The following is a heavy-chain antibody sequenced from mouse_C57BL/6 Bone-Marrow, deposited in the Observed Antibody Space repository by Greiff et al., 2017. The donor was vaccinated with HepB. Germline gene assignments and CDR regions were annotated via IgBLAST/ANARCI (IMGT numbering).Heavy chain of an antibody. Sequence: VQRVESGPGLVAPSQSLSITCTVSGFSLTSYAISWVRQPPGTGLEWLGVIWTGGGTNYNSALKSRLSISKDNSKSQVFLKMNSLQTDDTARYYCARMRLRRSSYWYFDVWGTGTTVTVSS. CDR1: GFSLTSYA. CDR3: ARMRLRRSSYWYFDV. CDR2: IWTGGGT. D-gene: IGHD2-4*01. J-gene: IGHJ1*03. V-gene: IGHV2-9-1*01.